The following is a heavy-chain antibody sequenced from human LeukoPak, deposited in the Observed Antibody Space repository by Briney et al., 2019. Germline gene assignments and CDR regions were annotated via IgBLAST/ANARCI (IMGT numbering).Heavy chain of an antibody. J-gene: IGHJ3*02. CDR3: ARGRLKNDAFDI. V-gene: IGHV3-23*01. Sequence: GGSLRLSCAASGFTFSSYAMSWVRQAPGKGLEWVSAISGSGGSTYYADSVKGRFTISRDNSKNTLYLQMNSLRAEDTAVYYCARGRLKNDAFDIWGQGTMVTVSS. CDR1: GFTFSSYA. D-gene: IGHD3-22*01. CDR2: ISGSGGST.